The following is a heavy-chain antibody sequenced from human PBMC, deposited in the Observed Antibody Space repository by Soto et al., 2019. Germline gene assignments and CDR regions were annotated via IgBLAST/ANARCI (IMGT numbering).Heavy chain of an antibody. D-gene: IGHD4-4*01. CDR1: GYTFTTYY. CDR3: AREAYTYSGMDV. CDR2: IKPSGGRT. J-gene: IGHJ6*02. Sequence: EASVKVSCKASGYTFTTYYLHWVRQAPGQGLEWLGVIKPSGGRTTYAQKFQGRVTMTRDTSTGTVDMELSSLRSEDTAVYYCAREAYTYSGMDVWGQGTTVTVSS. V-gene: IGHV1-46*01.